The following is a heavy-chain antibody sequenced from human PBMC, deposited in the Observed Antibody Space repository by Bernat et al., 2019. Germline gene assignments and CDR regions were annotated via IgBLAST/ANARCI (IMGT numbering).Heavy chain of an antibody. CDR1: GFTFSSYG. J-gene: IGHJ4*02. Sequence: VQLVESGGGVVQPGRSLRLSCAASGFTFSSYGMHWVRQAPGKGLEWVAVISYDGSNKYYADSVKGRFTISRDNSKNTLYLQMNSLRAEDTAVYYCAKAHRITMIAITTANWGQGTLVTVSS. D-gene: IGHD3-22*01. V-gene: IGHV3-30*18. CDR3: AKAHRITMIAITTAN. CDR2: ISYDGSNK.